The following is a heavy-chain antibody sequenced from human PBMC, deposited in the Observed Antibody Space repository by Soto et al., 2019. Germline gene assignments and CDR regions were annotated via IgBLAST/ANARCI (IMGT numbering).Heavy chain of an antibody. Sequence: EVQLVESGGGLVQPGRSLRLSCAASGFTFSNYAMHWVRQAPGKGLEWVSGISWISGTIGYADSVKGRFTISRDNAKNSLYLQMNSLRAEDTALYYCAKDKLYSNYEYYFDHWGQGTLVTVSS. D-gene: IGHD4-4*01. CDR2: ISWISGTI. J-gene: IGHJ4*02. CDR1: GFTFSNYA. V-gene: IGHV3-9*01. CDR3: AKDKLYSNYEYYFDH.